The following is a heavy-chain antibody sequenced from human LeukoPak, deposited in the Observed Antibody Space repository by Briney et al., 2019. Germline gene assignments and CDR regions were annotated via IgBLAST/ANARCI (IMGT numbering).Heavy chain of an antibody. CDR3: ARDQGRSTVNDAFDI. V-gene: IGHV3-7*01. Sequence: GGSLRLSCAASGFTFSSYWMSWVRQAPGKGLEWVANIKQDGSEKYYVDSVKGRFTTSRDNTENSLYLKMNSLRAEDTAVYYCARDQGRSTVNDAFDIWGQGTMVTVSS. CDR1: GFTFSSYW. CDR2: IKQDGSEK. D-gene: IGHD4-11*01. J-gene: IGHJ3*02.